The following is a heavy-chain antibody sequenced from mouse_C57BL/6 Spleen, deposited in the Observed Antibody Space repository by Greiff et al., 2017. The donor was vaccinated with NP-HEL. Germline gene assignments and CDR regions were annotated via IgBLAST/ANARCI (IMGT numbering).Heavy chain of an antibody. CDR3: ARDKDYYGTPFAY. CDR2: ISDGGSYT. V-gene: IGHV5-4*01. Sequence: EVQGVESGGGLVKPGGSLKLSCAASGFTFSSYAMSWVRQTPEKRLEWVAPISDGGSYTYYPDNVKGRFTISRDNAKNNLYLQMSHLKSEDTAMYYCARDKDYYGTPFAYWGQGTLVTVSA. CDR1: GFTFSSYA. J-gene: IGHJ3*01. D-gene: IGHD1-1*01.